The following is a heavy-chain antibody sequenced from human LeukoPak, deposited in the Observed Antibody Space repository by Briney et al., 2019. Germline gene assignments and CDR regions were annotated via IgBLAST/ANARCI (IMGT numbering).Heavy chain of an antibody. D-gene: IGHD6-13*01. J-gene: IGHJ5*02. CDR3: ARDEGIAAAANWFDP. Sequence: GASVKVSXKASGYTFTSYYMHWVRQAPGQGLEWMGIINPSGGSTSYAKKFQGRVTMTRDTSTSTVYMELSSLRSEDTAVYYCARDEGIAAAANWFDPWGQGTLVTVSS. CDR2: INPSGGST. CDR1: GYTFTSYY. V-gene: IGHV1-46*01.